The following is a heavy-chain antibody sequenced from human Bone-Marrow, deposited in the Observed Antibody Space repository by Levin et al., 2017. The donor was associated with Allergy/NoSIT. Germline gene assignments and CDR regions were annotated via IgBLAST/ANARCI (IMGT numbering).Heavy chain of an antibody. CDR3: AKDRLPPNTTWSYYYTALHV. CDR1: GFSFRTYG. D-gene: IGHD5-12*01. J-gene: IGHJ6*02. V-gene: IGHV3-30*18. Sequence: GESLKISCAASGFSFRTYGIHWVRQAPGKGLEWLAVISDDGRNKFYAESVKGRITLSRDNSKNTVFLLLNSLRREDTAVYFCAKDRLPPNTTWSYYYTALHVWGQGTTVIVSS. CDR2: ISDDGRNK.